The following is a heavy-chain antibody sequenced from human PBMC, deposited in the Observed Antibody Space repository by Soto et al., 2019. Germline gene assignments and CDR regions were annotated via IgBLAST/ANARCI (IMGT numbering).Heavy chain of an antibody. Sequence: QVQLVQSGAEVKKPGASVKDSCKASGYTFTSYAMHWVRQAPGQRLEWMGWINAGNGNTKYSPKFQGSVTITRDTSASTAYMELSSLRSEDTAVYYCARGLNGYLHYFDYWGQGTLVNAAS. CDR2: INAGNGNT. V-gene: IGHV1-3*01. CDR3: ARGLNGYLHYFDY. CDR1: GYTFTSYA. D-gene: IGHD5-18*01. J-gene: IGHJ4*02.